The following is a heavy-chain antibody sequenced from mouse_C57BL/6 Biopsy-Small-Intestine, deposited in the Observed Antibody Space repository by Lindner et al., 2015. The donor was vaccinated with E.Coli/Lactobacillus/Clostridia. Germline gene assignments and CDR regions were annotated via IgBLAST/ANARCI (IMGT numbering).Heavy chain of an antibody. CDR1: GYSFTAYY. CDR2: INPSTGDT. V-gene: IGHV1-42*01. J-gene: IGHJ3*01. CDR3: VRCDGNFVWMAY. D-gene: IGHD2-1*01. Sequence: VQLQESGAELVKPGASVKISCKASGYSFTAYYMHWVKQSPEKTLEWIGEINPSTGDTIYNQRFKTKATLTVDKSSTTAYMQLKSLTSEDSAVYYCVRCDGNFVWMAYWGQGTLVTVSA.